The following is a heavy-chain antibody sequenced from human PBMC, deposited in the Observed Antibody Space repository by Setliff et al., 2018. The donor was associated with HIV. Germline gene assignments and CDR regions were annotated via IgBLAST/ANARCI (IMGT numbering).Heavy chain of an antibody. CDR1: GGSISSNW. V-gene: IGHV4-4*02. D-gene: IGHD2-2*01. Sequence: PSETLSLTCAVSGGSISSNWWSWVRQSPGKELEWIGEIYHSGSTNYNPSLKSRVTISLDRFKNQFSLKLTSVTAADTAVYYCASRVPAARHFDYWGQGTLVTVSS. CDR2: IYHSGST. CDR3: ASRVPAARHFDY. J-gene: IGHJ4*02.